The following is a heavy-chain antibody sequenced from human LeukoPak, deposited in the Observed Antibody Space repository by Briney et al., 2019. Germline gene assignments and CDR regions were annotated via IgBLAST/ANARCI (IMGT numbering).Heavy chain of an antibody. V-gene: IGHV1-8*01. CDR2: MNPDSGNS. D-gene: IGHD3-10*01. Sequence: ASVKVSCKASGYTFTRYDINWVRQAPGQGLEWMGWMNPDSGNSDYTHEFQGRVSMTRDTSISTAYMELSSLTSDDTAIYYCARGNSASYFSGIWFDPWGQGTLVTVSS. CDR3: ARGNSASYFSGIWFDP. CDR1: GYTFTRYD. J-gene: IGHJ5*02.